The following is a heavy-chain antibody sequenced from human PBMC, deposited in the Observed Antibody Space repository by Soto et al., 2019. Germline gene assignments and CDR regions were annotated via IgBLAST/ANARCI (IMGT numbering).Heavy chain of an antibody. CDR3: TRDKTVPAAVDEDWLDT. Sequence: EGSLRLSCSASGITFTSYAMHWLRQAPGKGPEWVAAISYHGINKYYADSVWGRFTISRDNSKSSLYLQMDSLRTEDTALYYCTRDKTVPAAVDEDWLDTLSKGTPGTGSA. CDR2: ISYHGINK. V-gene: IGHV3-30-3*01. D-gene: IGHD6-13*01. CDR1: GITFTSYA. J-gene: IGHJ5*01.